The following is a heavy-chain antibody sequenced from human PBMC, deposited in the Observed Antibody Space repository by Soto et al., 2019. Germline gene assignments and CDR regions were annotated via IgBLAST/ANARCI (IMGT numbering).Heavy chain of an antibody. J-gene: IGHJ4*02. CDR1: GITFSNYA. CDR2: ISATGTST. Sequence: EVQLLESGGGLVQPGGSLRVSCSASGITFSNYALSWVRQAPGKGLEWVSGISATGTSTYYADSVRGRFTIARDNSMHTLSLQMNSLRADDTAVYYCAKAHGGGTFTFTSFFDCWGQGTLVTVSS. V-gene: IGHV3-23*01. D-gene: IGHD3-16*01. CDR3: AKAHGGGTFTFTSFFDC.